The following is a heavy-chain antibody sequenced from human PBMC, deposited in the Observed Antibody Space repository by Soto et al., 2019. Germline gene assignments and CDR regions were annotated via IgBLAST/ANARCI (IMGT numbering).Heavy chain of an antibody. Sequence: GASVKVSCKASGYTFTSYDINWVRQATGQGLEWMGWMNPNSGNTGYAQKFQGRVTMTRNTSISTAYMELSSLRSEDTAVYYCARVRAPYDYIWGSYRDHDFDYWGQGTLVTVSS. CDR2: MNPNSGNT. CDR1: GYTFTSYD. J-gene: IGHJ4*02. CDR3: ARVRAPYDYIWGSYRDHDFDY. V-gene: IGHV1-8*01. D-gene: IGHD3-16*02.